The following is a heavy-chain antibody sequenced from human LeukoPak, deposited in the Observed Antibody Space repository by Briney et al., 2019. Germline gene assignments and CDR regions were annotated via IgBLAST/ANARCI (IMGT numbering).Heavy chain of an antibody. Sequence: TVKVSCKASGGTFSSYAISWVRQAPGQGLEWVGGIIPIFGTANYAQKFQGRVTITTDESTSTAYMELSSLRSEDTAVYYCARDRVSSGWVDAFDIWGQGTMVTVSS. CDR1: GGTFSSYA. CDR2: IIPIFGTA. V-gene: IGHV1-69*05. J-gene: IGHJ3*02. CDR3: ARDRVSSGWVDAFDI. D-gene: IGHD6-19*01.